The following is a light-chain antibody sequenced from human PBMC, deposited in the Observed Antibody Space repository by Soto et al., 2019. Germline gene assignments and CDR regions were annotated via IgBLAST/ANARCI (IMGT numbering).Light chain of an antibody. V-gene: IGLV1-40*01. CDR2: TNT. J-gene: IGLJ3*02. CDR3: QSYDASLNWV. CDR1: SSNIGAGYA. Sequence: QPVLTQPPSVSGAPGQRVTISCTGNSSNIGAGYAVHWYQLLPGAAPKLLIYTNTNRLSGVPDRFSGSRSGPSASLAITVLQAEDEGEYSCQSYDASLNWVFGGGTKLTVL.